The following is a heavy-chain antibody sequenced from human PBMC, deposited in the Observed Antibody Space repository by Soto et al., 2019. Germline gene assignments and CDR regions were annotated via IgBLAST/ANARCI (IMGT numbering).Heavy chain of an antibody. J-gene: IGHJ6*02. D-gene: IGHD6-19*01. CDR3: AREGSAPYYCYGMDV. CDR2: INGYNGNT. Sequence: QVQLEQSGAEVKKPGDSMKVSCKASGYTFTTYGISWVRQAPGQGLEWMGWINGYNGNTDYPQKLQGRVTMTTDTSTSTAYMALRSLRSDDTAVYYCAREGSAPYYCYGMDVWGQGTTVTVSS. CDR1: GYTFTTYG. V-gene: IGHV1-18*01.